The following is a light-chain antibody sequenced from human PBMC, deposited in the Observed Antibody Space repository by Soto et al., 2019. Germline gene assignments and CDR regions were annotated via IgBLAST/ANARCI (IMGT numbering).Light chain of an antibody. CDR1: QSVSSSY. J-gene: IGKJ1*01. V-gene: IGKV3-20*01. CDR2: DTS. CDR3: QQYDSSPWK. Sequence: IVLTHSPGTLSFSPWERATLSFRASQSVSSSYLAWYQQTPGQAPRLLVYDTSYRATGVPDRFSGSGSGTDFTLTISRLEPEDSAVYYCQQYDSSPWKFGQGTKVDIK.